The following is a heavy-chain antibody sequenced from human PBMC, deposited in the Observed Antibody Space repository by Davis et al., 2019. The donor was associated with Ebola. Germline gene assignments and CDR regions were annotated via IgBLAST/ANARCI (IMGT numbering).Heavy chain of an antibody. D-gene: IGHD4-11*01. V-gene: IGHV1-8*01. J-gene: IGHJ5*02. CDR1: GYTFTSYD. CDR2: MNPNSGNT. Sequence: ASVKVSCKASGYTFTSYDINWVRQATGQGLEWMGWMNPNSGNTGYAQKFQGRVTMTRNTSISTAYMELSSLRSEDTAVYYCARVWGDYSNYVRGWFDPWGQGTLVTVSS. CDR3: ARVWGDYSNYVRGWFDP.